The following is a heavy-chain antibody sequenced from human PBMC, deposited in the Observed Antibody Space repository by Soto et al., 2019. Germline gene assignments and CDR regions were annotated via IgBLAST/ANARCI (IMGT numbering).Heavy chain of an antibody. D-gene: IGHD3-3*01. Sequence: GASVKVSCKASGYTFTGYYMHWVRQAPGQGLEWMGWINPNSGGTNYAQKFQGWVTMTRDTSISTAYMELSRLRSDDTAVYYCAGDSTIFGVPYYYGMDVWGQGTTVTVSS. CDR2: INPNSGGT. V-gene: IGHV1-2*04. CDR3: AGDSTIFGVPYYYGMDV. CDR1: GYTFTGYY. J-gene: IGHJ6*02.